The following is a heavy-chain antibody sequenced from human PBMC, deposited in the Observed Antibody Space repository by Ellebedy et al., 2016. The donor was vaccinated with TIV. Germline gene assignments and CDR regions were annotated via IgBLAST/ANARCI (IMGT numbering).Heavy chain of an antibody. CDR1: GFTFGNYA. Sequence: GESLKISCAASGFTFGNYAMDWVRQAPGKGLEWVATIRGTGDNTYYADSVRGRFTISRDNSKDTLYLQVNSLRAEDTAVYYCARDPVGVGPAFDIWGQGTMVTVSS. CDR3: ARDPVGVGPAFDI. J-gene: IGHJ3*02. D-gene: IGHD4-23*01. CDR2: IRGTGDNT. V-gene: IGHV3-23*01.